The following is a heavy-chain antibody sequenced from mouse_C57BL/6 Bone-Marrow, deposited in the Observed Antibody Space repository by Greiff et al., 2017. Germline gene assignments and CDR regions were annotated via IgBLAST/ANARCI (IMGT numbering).Heavy chain of an antibody. CDR1: GYSITSGYY. CDR3: ARRRGYYDYDGGFAY. J-gene: IGHJ3*01. Sequence: ESGPGLVKPSQSLSLTCSVTGYSITSGYYWNWIRQFPGNKLEWMGYISYDGSNNYNPSLKNRISITRDTSKNQFFLKLNSVTTEDTATYYCARRRGYYDYDGGFAYWGQGTLVTVSA. D-gene: IGHD2-4*01. CDR2: ISYDGSN. V-gene: IGHV3-6*01.